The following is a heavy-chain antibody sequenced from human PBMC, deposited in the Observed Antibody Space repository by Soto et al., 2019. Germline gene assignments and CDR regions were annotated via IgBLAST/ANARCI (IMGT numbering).Heavy chain of an antibody. V-gene: IGHV1-69*01. J-gene: IGHJ3*01. CDR3: ARVAPYYYDSSGYYPG. Sequence: QVQLVQSGAEVKKPGSSVKVSCKASGGTFSSYAISWVRQAPGQGLEWMGGIIPIFGTANYARKFQGRVTITADESTSTAYMELSSLRSEDMAVYYCARVAPYYYDSSGYYPGWGQGTMVTVSS. D-gene: IGHD3-22*01. CDR1: GGTFSSYA. CDR2: IIPIFGTA.